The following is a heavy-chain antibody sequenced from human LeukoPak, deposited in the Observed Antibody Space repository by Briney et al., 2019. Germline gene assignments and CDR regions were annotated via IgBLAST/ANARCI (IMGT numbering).Heavy chain of an antibody. V-gene: IGHV3-33*01. CDR3: AREDIVVVPAATSDYYYYYYGMDV. CDR1: GFTFSSYG. CDR2: IWYDGSNK. D-gene: IGHD2-2*01. J-gene: IGHJ6*02. Sequence: PGGSLRLSCAASGFTFSSYGMHWVRQAPGKGLEWVAVIWYDGSNKYYADSVKGRFIISRDNSKNTLYLQMNSLRAEDTAVYYCAREDIVVVPAATSDYYYYYYGMDVWGQGTTVTVSS.